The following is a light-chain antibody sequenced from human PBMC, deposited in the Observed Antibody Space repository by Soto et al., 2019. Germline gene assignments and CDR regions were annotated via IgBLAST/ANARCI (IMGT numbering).Light chain of an antibody. CDR1: QTMSNW. CDR3: QQSDFYSPWT. V-gene: IGKV1-5*01. Sequence: DILMTQSPSTVSASVGERVTITCRASQTMSNWLAWYQQKPGKAPKLLIYDVSSLESGVPSRFSGSGSGTEFTLTISSLQPDDFATYYCQQSDFYSPWTFGQGTKV. CDR2: DVS. J-gene: IGKJ1*01.